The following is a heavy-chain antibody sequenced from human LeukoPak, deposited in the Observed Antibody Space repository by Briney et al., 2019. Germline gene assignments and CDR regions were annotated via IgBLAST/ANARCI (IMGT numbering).Heavy chain of an antibody. CDR3: ARDYGAYCSGGSCYSSNWFDP. CDR1: GYTFTSYD. V-gene: IGHV1-8*03. CDR2: MNPNSDNT. D-gene: IGHD2-15*01. Sequence: GASVKVSCKASGYTFTSYDINWVRQATGQGLEWMGWMNPNSDNTGYAPKFQGRVTITRNTSISTAYMERSSLRSEDTAVYYCARDYGAYCSGGSCYSSNWFDPWGQGTLVTVSS. J-gene: IGHJ5*02.